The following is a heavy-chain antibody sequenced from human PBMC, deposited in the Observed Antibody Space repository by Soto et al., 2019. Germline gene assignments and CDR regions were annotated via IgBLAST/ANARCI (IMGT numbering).Heavy chain of an antibody. J-gene: IGHJ4*02. CDR3: AKDLVPTRVSGVLNS. Sequence: GGSLRLSCAASGFTFSSYAMSWVRQAPGKGLEWVSAISDSGGSTYYADSVKGRFTISRDNSKNTLFLQMNSLRAEDTAKYFFAKDLVPTRVSGVLNSWAQGTRFTAPQ. V-gene: IGHV3-23*01. CDR1: GFTFSSYA. D-gene: IGHD2-2*01. CDR2: ISDSGGST.